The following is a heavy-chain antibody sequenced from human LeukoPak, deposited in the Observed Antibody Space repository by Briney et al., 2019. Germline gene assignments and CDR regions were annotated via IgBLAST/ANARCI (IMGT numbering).Heavy chain of an antibody. CDR2: IYSGGST. V-gene: IGHV3-53*01. CDR3: ARDPRYYDFWSGWDMDV. D-gene: IGHD3-3*01. Sequence: GGSLRLSCAASGFTVSSNYMSWVRQAPGKGVEGVSVIYSGGSTYYADSVQDRFTISRDNYSNTLDLQMNSLRAEDPAVYYCARDPRYYDFWSGWDMDVWGKGTTVTVSS. CDR1: GFTVSSNY. J-gene: IGHJ6*03.